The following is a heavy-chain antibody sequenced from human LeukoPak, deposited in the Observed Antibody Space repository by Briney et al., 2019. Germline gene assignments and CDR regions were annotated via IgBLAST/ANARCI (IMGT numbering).Heavy chain of an antibody. CDR1: RYSFTSYA. CDR3: ARDLALAGYYFDY. CDR2: INAGNGNT. Sequence: ASVKVSCKASRYSFTSYAMHWVRQAPGQRPEWMGWINAGNGNTKYSQKFQGRVTITRDTSASTAYVELSSLRSEDTAVYYCARDLALAGYYFDYWGQGTLVTVSS. D-gene: IGHD6-19*01. J-gene: IGHJ4*02. V-gene: IGHV1-3*01.